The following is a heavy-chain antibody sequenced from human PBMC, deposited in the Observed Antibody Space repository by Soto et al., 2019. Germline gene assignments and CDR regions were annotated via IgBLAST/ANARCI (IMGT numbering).Heavy chain of an antibody. CDR1: GGTFSSYA. CDR3: ARDLCSGGSCYGYFQH. D-gene: IGHD2-15*01. CDR2: IIPIFGTA. Sequence: ASVKVSCKASGGTFSSYAISWVRQAPGQGLEWMGGIIPIFGTANYAQKFQGRVTITADESTSTAYMELSSLRSEDTAVHYCARDLCSGGSCYGYFQHWGQGTLVTVSS. J-gene: IGHJ1*01. V-gene: IGHV1-69*13.